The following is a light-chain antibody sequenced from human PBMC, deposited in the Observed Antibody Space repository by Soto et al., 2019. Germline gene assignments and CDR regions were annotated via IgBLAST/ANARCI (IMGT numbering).Light chain of an antibody. CDR2: DTT. J-gene: IGKJ2*01. CDR3: QQYVNLPYT. CDR1: QDLTNY. Sequence: DIQMTQSPPSLAASVGDTVTITCQASQDLTNYLNWYQQKPGGAPKLLIYDTTTLEKGVPSRFSGRGSGTHFPFTIYGLQPEDAAIYSCQQYVNLPYTFGRGTKREIK. V-gene: IGKV1-33*01.